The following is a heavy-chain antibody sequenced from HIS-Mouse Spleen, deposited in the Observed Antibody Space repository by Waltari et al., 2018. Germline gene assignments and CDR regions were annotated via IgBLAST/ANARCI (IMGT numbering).Heavy chain of an antibody. J-gene: IGHJ2*01. D-gene: IGHD6-13*01. CDR1: GFTVSSNY. Sequence: EVQLVESGGGLIQPGGSLRLSCAASGFTVSSNYMSWVRQAPGKGLEWVSVSYSGSSTYYADSVKGRVTISRDNSKNTLYLQMNSLRAEDTAVYYCARGGLAAAGWYFDLWGRGTLVTVSS. CDR3: ARGGLAAAGWYFDL. V-gene: IGHV3-53*01. CDR2: SYSGSST.